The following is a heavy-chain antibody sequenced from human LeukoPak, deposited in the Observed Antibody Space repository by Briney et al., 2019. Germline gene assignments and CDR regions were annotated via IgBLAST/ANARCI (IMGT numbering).Heavy chain of an antibody. D-gene: IGHD4-17*01. V-gene: IGHV4-30-4*08. CDR1: GGSISSGDYY. J-gene: IGHJ4*02. CDR3: ALSRTVTGDFDY. Sequence: PSETLSLTCTVSGGSISSGDYYWSWIRQPPGKGLEWIGYIYYNGSTYYNPSLKSRVTISVDTSKNQFSLKLSSVTAADTAVYYCALSRTVTGDFDYWGQGTLVTVSS. CDR2: IYYNGST.